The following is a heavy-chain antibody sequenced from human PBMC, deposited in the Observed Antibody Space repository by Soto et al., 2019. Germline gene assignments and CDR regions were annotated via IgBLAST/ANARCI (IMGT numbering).Heavy chain of an antibody. CDR1: GFTVSGMY. D-gene: IGHD6-13*01. CDR3: ERVDTVTAAVDY. V-gene: IGHV3-66*01. Sequence: EVQLVESGGGLVQPGGSLRLSCVVSGFTVSGMYMSWVRQAPGKWLEWVSLLYSDDSTYYADSVKGRLTISRDNTKNSLFPQMNRLTAEGTAVYYWERVDTVTAAVDYWGQGTLVTVSS. CDR2: LYSDDST. J-gene: IGHJ4*02.